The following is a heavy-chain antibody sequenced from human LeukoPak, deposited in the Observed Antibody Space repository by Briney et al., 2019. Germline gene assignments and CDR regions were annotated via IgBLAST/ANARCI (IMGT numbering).Heavy chain of an antibody. V-gene: IGHV1-69*01. J-gene: IGHJ2*01. Sequence: SVKVSCKASGGTFGSYVISWVRQAPGQGLEWMGGIIPIFGTARYAQKFQGRLTITADESTSTVYMEMSSLRSEDTAMYYCAKEGGTALVTGYFDLWGRGTLVTVSA. CDR1: GGTFGSYV. D-gene: IGHD5-18*01. CDR3: AKEGGTALVTGYFDL. CDR2: IIPIFGTA.